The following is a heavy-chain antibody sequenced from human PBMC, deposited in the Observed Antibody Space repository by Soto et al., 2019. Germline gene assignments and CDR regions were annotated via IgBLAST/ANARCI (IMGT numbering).Heavy chain of an antibody. D-gene: IGHD3-3*01. CDR1: GFTFSSYA. CDR2: ISSNGGST. Sequence: PGGSLRLSCSASGFTFSSYAMHWVRQAPGKGLEYVSAISSNGGSTYYADSVKGRFTISRDNSKNTLYLQMSSLRAEDTAVYYCVKALFQYYDFWSGYYGSGYYYGMDVWGQGTTVTVSS. V-gene: IGHV3-64D*06. CDR3: VKALFQYYDFWSGYYGSGYYYGMDV. J-gene: IGHJ6*02.